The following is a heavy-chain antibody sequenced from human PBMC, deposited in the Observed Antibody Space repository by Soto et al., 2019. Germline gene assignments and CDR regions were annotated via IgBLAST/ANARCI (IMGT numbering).Heavy chain of an antibody. CDR1: GYTFTSYG. CDR2: INGGNGNT. V-gene: IGHV1-3*01. Sequence: GASVKVSCKASGYTFTSYGISWVRQAPGQGLEWMGWINGGNGNTKYSQKFQGRVTITRDTSASTAYMELSSLRSEDTAVYYCARSNIAATNTYYFDYWGQGTLVTVSS. J-gene: IGHJ4*02. D-gene: IGHD6-6*01. CDR3: ARSNIAATNTYYFDY.